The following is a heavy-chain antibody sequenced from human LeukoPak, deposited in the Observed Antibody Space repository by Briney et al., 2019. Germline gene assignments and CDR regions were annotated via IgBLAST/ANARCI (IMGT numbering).Heavy chain of an antibody. CDR3: ARDPYCSSTSCYDYYYMDV. V-gene: IGHV3-11*04. Sequence: PGGSLRLPCAASGFTFSDYYMSWIRQAPGKGLEWVSYISSSGSTIYYADSVKGRFTISRDNAKNSLYLQMNSLRAEDTAVYYCARDPYCSSTSCYDYYYMDVWGKGTTVTASS. CDR1: GFTFSDYY. D-gene: IGHD2-2*01. CDR2: ISSSGSTI. J-gene: IGHJ6*03.